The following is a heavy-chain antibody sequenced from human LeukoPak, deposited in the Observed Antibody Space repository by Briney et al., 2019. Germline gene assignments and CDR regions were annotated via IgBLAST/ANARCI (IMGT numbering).Heavy chain of an antibody. D-gene: IGHD3-9*01. CDR2: ITSGGTYT. CDR3: ARGHYDILTASYKWTPDY. Sequence: GGSLRLSCAASGFTFSTYNMNWVRQAPGKGLEWVSSITSGGTYTYYADSVKGRFTTSRDNAKNSLSLQLSSLQAEDTAVYYCARGHYDILTASYKWTPDYWGQGILVTVSS. CDR1: GFTFSTYN. V-gene: IGHV3-21*06. J-gene: IGHJ4*02.